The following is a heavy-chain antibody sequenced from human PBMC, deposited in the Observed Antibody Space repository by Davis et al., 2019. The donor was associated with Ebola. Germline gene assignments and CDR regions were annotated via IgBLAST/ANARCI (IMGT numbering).Heavy chain of an antibody. CDR1: GITVSASY. D-gene: IGHD5-12*01. J-gene: IGHJ4*02. CDR3: AKEGYLVATLPFDT. Sequence: GGSLRLSCAASGITVSASYMTCLRQAPGKGLEWVSTIGASGTNSYYAESVKGRFTSSRDTSKNTLYLQMNSLRVEDTAVYYCAKEGYLVATLPFDTWGQGALVTVSS. V-gene: IGHV3-23*01. CDR2: IGASGTNS.